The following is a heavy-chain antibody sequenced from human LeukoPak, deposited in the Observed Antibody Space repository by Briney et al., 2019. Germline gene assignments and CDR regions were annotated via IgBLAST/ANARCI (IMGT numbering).Heavy chain of an antibody. CDR1: GGSFSGYY. D-gene: IGHD6-13*01. Sequence: PSETLSLTCAVYGGSFSGYYWSWIRQPPGKGLEWIGEINHSGSTNYNPSLKSRVTISVDTSKNHFSLKLSSVTAADTAVYYCARVNIVAGWFDPWGQGTLVTVSS. CDR3: ARVNIVAGWFDP. J-gene: IGHJ5*02. CDR2: INHSGST. V-gene: IGHV4-34*01.